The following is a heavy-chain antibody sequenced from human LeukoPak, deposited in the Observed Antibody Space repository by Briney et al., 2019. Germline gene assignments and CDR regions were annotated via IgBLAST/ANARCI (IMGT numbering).Heavy chain of an antibody. V-gene: IGHV3-48*03. D-gene: IGHD6-13*01. CDR3: ARGSMAAAGNFDY. Sequence: GGSLRLSCAASGFAFNLYEMNWVRQAPGKGLEWVSYISRSAGDMFYADSVRGRFTISRDNAKNSLYLQMNSLRAEDTAVYYCARGSMAAAGNFDYWGQGTLVTVSS. J-gene: IGHJ4*02. CDR1: GFAFNLYE. CDR2: ISRSAGDM.